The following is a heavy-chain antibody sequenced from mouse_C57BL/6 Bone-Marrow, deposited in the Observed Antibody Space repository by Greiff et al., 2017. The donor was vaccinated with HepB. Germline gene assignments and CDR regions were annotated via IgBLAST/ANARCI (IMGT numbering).Heavy chain of an antibody. Sequence: VQLQQPGAELVKPGASVKLSCKASGYTFTSYWMHWVKQRPGQGLEWIGMIHPNSGSTNYNEKFKSKATLTVDKSSSTAYMQLSSLTSEDSAVYYCARPPSYGTYAMDYWGQGTSVTVSS. CDR3: ARPPSYGTYAMDY. V-gene: IGHV1-64*01. J-gene: IGHJ4*01. D-gene: IGHD1-1*01. CDR2: IHPNSGST. CDR1: GYTFTSYW.